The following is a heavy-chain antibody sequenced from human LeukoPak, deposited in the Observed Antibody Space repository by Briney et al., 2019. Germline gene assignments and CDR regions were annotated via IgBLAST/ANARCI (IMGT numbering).Heavy chain of an antibody. CDR1: GFTFSLYW. CDR2: IKQDGSEK. CDR3: AGGTGFIIKD. Sequence: GGSLRLSCAASGFTFSLYWMNWVRRAPGKGLEWVANIKQDGSEKNYVDSVKGRFTITRDNAKNSLYLQMNNLRVEDTAMYYCAGGTGFIIKDWGQGTLVTVSS. J-gene: IGHJ4*02. D-gene: IGHD3-9*01. V-gene: IGHV3-7*03.